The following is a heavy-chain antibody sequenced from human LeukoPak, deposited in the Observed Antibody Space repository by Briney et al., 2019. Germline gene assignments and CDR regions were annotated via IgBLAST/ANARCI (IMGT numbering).Heavy chain of an antibody. CDR1: GFTFNNFG. D-gene: IGHD5-12*01. V-gene: IGHV3-30*03. Sequence: GRSLRLSCAASGFTFNNFGMHWVRQAPGKGLEWVAMISYDGSDEYYADSVKGRFTISRDNSKNTLYLQMNSLRAEDTAVYYCARDVGGIVATITGFDYWGQGTLVTVSS. J-gene: IGHJ4*02. CDR2: ISYDGSDE. CDR3: ARDVGGIVATITGFDY.